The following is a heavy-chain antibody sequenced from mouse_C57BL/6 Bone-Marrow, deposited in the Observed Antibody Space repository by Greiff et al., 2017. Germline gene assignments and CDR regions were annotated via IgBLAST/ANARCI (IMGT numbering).Heavy chain of an antibody. V-gene: IGHV3-6*01. CDR1: GYSITSGYY. CDR3: ARTYYGSSYYFDY. J-gene: IGHJ2*01. Sequence: EVKLEESGPGLVKPSQSLSLTCSVTGYSITSGYYWNWIRQFPGNKLEWMGYISYDGSNNYNPSLKNRISITRDTSKNQFFLKLNSVTTEDTATXYCARTYYGSSYYFDYWGQGTTLTVSS. CDR2: ISYDGSN. D-gene: IGHD1-1*01.